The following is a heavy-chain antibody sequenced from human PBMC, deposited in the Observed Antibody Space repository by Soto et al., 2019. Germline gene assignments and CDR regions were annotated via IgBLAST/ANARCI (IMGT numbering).Heavy chain of an antibody. CDR3: ARLQKQQLAPYYYYYYGMDV. D-gene: IGHD6-13*01. Sequence: SETLSLTCAVSGGSISSSSYYWSWIRQPPGKGLEWIGYIYYSGSTNYNPSLKSRVTISVDTSKNQFSLKLSSVTAADTAVYYCARLQKQQLAPYYYYYYGMDVWGQGTTVTVSS. CDR2: IYYSGST. CDR1: GGSISSSSYY. V-gene: IGHV4-61*05. J-gene: IGHJ6*02.